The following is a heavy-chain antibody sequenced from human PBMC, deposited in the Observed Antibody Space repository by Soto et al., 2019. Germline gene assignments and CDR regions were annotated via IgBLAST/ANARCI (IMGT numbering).Heavy chain of an antibody. CDR1: GGTCSSYA. Sequence: QGQLVQCGAEVRQPASSVKVSCKTSGGTCSSYAISWVRQAPGQGLEWMGGIVPIVDTSTYSQKFQGRVTITADESTSTVYMELSSLRSDDTAVYYCVRVVAIPGYPDNWGQGTLVTVSS. J-gene: IGHJ4*02. V-gene: IGHV1-69*12. D-gene: IGHD5-12*01. CDR2: IVPIVDTS. CDR3: VRVVAIPGYPDN.